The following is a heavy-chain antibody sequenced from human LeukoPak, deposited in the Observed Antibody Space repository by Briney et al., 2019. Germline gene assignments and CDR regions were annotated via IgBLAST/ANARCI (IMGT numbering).Heavy chain of an antibody. CDR1: GFTFSSYA. CDR3: ARDSDSSGHYYMDYFDY. J-gene: IGHJ4*02. Sequence: GGSLRLSCAASGFTFSSYAMNWVRQAPGKGLEWVSSISSSSRDINYADSVKGRFTISRDNAWNSLYLQMNSLRAEDTAVYYCARDSDSSGHYYMDYFDYWGQGALVTVSS. V-gene: IGHV3-21*01. D-gene: IGHD3-22*01. CDR2: ISSSSRDI.